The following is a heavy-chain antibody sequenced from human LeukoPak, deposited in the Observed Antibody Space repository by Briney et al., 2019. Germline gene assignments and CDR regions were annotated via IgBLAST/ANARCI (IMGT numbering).Heavy chain of an antibody. CDR2: ISYHGSNK. D-gene: IGHD3-22*01. CDR3: AREVITTFSYDY. CDR1: GFTFSTYA. J-gene: IGHJ4*02. V-gene: IGHV3-30-3*01. Sequence: GGSLRLSCVASGFTFSTYAMQWVRQAPGKGLDWVALISYHGSNKYYSDSVKGRFTISRDNSKNTLYLQMNSLRAEDTAVYYCAREVITTFSYDYWGQGTLVTVSS.